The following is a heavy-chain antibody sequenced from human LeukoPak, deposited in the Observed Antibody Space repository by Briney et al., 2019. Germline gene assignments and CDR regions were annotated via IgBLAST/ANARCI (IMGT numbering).Heavy chain of an antibody. J-gene: IGHJ4*02. CDR2: ISGSGGSK. CDR1: GFTFSSYA. D-gene: IGHD3-3*01. CDR3: AKFPYYDVCSGPVY. V-gene: IGHV3-23*01. Sequence: GGSLRLSCAASGFTFSSYAMSWVRQAPGKGLEWVSAISGSGGSKYYADSVKGRFTISRDNAKNTLYLQMNSLRGEDTAVYYCAKFPYYDVCSGPVYLCQGALVTAAS.